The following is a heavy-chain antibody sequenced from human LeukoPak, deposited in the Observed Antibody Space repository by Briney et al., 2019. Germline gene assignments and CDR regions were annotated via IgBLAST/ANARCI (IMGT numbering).Heavy chain of an antibody. CDR2: ISGPGTDT. CDR3: AKEERYFDY. Sequence: GGSLRLSCAASGFTFNNSAMSWVRHTPGAGREGVATISGPGTDTYYTDSVKGRLTISRDNSKNTLYLQMSSLRAEDTAVYYCAKEERYFDYWGQGTLVTVSS. CDR1: GFTFNNSA. D-gene: IGHD3-9*01. V-gene: IGHV3-23*01. J-gene: IGHJ4*02.